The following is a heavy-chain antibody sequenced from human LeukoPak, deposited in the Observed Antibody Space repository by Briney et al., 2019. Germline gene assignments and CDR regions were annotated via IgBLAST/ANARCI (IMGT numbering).Heavy chain of an antibody. Sequence: GGSLRLSCAASGFTFSSYEMNWVRQAPGKGLEWVSYISSSGSTIYYVDSVKGRFTISRDNAKNSLYLQMNSLRAEDTAVYYCARDRGSSGPFDYWGQGTPVTVSS. J-gene: IGHJ4*02. CDR1: GFTFSSYE. CDR2: ISSSGSTI. V-gene: IGHV3-48*03. D-gene: IGHD6-19*01. CDR3: ARDRGSSGPFDY.